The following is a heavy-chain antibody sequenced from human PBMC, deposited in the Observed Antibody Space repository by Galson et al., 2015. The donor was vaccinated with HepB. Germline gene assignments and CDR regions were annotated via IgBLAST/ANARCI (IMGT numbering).Heavy chain of an antibody. D-gene: IGHD2-2*02. V-gene: IGHV3-23*01. Sequence: SLRLSCAASGFTFSSYAMSWVRQAPGKGLEWVSAISGSGGSTYYADSVKGRFTISRDNSKNTLYLQMNSLRAEDTAVYYCAKAAAEYCSSTSCYMAPKNYYYYYMDVWGKGTTVTVSS. J-gene: IGHJ6*03. CDR3: AKAAAEYCSSTSCYMAPKNYYYYYMDV. CDR1: GFTFSSYA. CDR2: ISGSGGST.